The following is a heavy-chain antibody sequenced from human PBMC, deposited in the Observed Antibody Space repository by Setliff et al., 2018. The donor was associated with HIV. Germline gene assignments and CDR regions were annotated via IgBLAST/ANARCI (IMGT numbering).Heavy chain of an antibody. Sequence: PSETLSLTCTVSGGSISSGGYYWSWIRQHPGKGLEWMGYIYYSGSTYYNPSLKSRVTITVDTSKNQFSLKLSSVTAADTAVYYCASTARYYDLLTGYSNQGYFDHWGLGTLVTVSS. CDR1: GGSISSGGYY. CDR2: IYYSGST. D-gene: IGHD3-9*01. CDR3: ASTARYYDLLTGYSNQGYFDH. V-gene: IGHV4-31*03. J-gene: IGHJ4*01.